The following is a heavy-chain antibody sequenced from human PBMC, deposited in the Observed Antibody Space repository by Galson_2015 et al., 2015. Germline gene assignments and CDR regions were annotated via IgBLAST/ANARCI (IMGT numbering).Heavy chain of an antibody. CDR3: ARALPGYKSAWY. J-gene: IGHJ2*01. Sequence: SETLSLTCSVSGDSISDYYWNWIRQPPGKGLEWIGYINYSGSTNYNPGLKGRVTISVDTSKNQISLKVTSLTAVDTALYYCARALPGYKSAWY. CDR2: INYSGST. D-gene: IGHD1-14*01. CDR1: GDSISDYY. V-gene: IGHV4-59*01.